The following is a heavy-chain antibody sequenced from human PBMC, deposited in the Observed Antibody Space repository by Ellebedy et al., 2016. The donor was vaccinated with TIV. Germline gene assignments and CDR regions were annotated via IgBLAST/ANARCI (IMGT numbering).Heavy chain of an antibody. CDR1: GYTFTSYY. CDR3: ARGGGHNWNDAYHFDY. D-gene: IGHD1-20*01. Sequence: AASVKVSCKASGYTFTSYYMYWVRQAPGQGLEWMGTINPSGGYTTYAQKTQGRVTMTRDTSRSTVYMDLNSLRSEDTAGYYCARGGGHNWNDAYHFDYWGQGTLVAVSS. CDR2: INPSGGYT. V-gene: IGHV1-46*01. J-gene: IGHJ4*02.